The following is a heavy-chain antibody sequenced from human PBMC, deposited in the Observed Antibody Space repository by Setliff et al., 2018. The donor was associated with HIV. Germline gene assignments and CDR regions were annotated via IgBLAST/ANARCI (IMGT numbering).Heavy chain of an antibody. Sequence: ASVKVSCKASGYNFVGYGINWLRQAPGQGLEWMGWINTYNGNAKYGQKFQGSVTMTTDTSTSTVYMELRNLRSDDTAVYFCARGGPARVALLYWFDPWGQGTLVTVSS. V-gene: IGHV1-18*01. CDR3: ARGGPARVALLYWFDP. D-gene: IGHD2-21*01. CDR2: INTYNGNA. CDR1: GYNFVGYG. J-gene: IGHJ5*02.